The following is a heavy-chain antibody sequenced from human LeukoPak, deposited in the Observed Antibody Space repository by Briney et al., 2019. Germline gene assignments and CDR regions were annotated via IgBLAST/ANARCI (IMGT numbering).Heavy chain of an antibody. CDR2: IKQDGSQK. J-gene: IGHJ4*02. V-gene: IGHV3-7*01. Sequence: GGSLRLSCAASGFTFSSYWMTWVRPAPGKGLEWVATIKQDGSQKYYVDSVKGRFTISRDNAKNSLYLQINSLRAEDTAVYYCARESGSVTSEVDFDYWGQGTLVTVSS. CDR1: GFTFSSYW. CDR3: ARESGSVTSEVDFDY. D-gene: IGHD4-17*01.